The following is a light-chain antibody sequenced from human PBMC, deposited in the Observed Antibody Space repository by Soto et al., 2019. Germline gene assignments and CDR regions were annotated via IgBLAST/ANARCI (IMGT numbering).Light chain of an antibody. V-gene: IGLV2-14*01. J-gene: IGLJ3*02. CDR2: EVR. CDR3: CSYAGSSSWV. CDR1: SSDVGGYKY. Sequence: QSALTQPTSVSGSPGQSITISCTGTSSDVGGYKYVSWYQHHPGKAPKLMIYEVRNRPSGVSNRFSGSKSGNTASLTISGLQAEDDADYYCCSYAGSSSWVFGGGTKVTVL.